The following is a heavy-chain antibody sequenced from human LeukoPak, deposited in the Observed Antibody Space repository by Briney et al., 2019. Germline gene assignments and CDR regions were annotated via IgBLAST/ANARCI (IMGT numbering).Heavy chain of an antibody. D-gene: IGHD3-22*01. V-gene: IGHV1-2*02. Sequence: ASVKVSCKASGYTFTGYYMHWVRQAPGQGLEWMGWINPNSGGTNYAQKFQGRVTMTRDTSISTAYMELSSLRSDDTAVYYCASERIPYSYDTSGHDAFDVWGQGTMVTVSS. J-gene: IGHJ3*01. CDR2: INPNSGGT. CDR1: GYTFTGYY. CDR3: ASERIPYSYDTSGHDAFDV.